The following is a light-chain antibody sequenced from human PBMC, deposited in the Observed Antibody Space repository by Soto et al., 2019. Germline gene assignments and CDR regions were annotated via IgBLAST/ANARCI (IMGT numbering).Light chain of an antibody. V-gene: IGLV2-14*01. CDR2: DVS. J-gene: IGLJ1*01. CDR1: SSDVGGYNY. Sequence: QSALTQPASVSGSPGQSITISCTGTSSDVGGYNYVSWYQQHPGKAPKLMIYDVSNRPSGVSNRFSGSKSGNTASLTISGLQAEDEADYYCSSYTSSSLYVFGTGTHLTVL. CDR3: SSYTSSSLYV.